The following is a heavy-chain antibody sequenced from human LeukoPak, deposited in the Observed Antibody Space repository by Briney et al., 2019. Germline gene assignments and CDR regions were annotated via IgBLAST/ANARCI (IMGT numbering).Heavy chain of an antibody. J-gene: IGHJ4*02. Sequence: SETLSLTCTVSGGSMSSGNYYWSWIRQPPGRGLEWIGYIYYSGSTYYSPSLKSRVTISVDTSKNQFSLKLSSVTAADTAVYYCARESYYYGSGSYYNDYWGQGTLVTVSS. CDR3: ARESYYYGSGSYYNDY. D-gene: IGHD3-10*01. CDR1: GGSMSSGNYY. V-gene: IGHV4-30-4*01. CDR2: IYYSGST.